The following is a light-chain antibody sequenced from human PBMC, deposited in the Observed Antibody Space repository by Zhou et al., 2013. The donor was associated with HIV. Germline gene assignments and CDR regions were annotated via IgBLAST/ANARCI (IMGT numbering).Light chain of an antibody. J-gene: IGKJ3*01. CDR1: QNINYY. CDR3: QQSYSYPFT. V-gene: IGKV1-33*01. CDR2: DAS. Sequence: DIQMTQSPSSLSASVGDRVTITCQASQNINYYLNWYQQKPGKAPKLLIYDASSLETGVPSRFSGSGYGTDFTLTISSLQPDDFATYYCQQSYSYPFTFGPGTTLDFK.